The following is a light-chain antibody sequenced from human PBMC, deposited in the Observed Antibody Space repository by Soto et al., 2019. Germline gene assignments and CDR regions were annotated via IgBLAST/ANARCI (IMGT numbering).Light chain of an antibody. CDR2: EVS. CDR3: TSYTNKTTYV. J-gene: IGLJ1*01. Sequence: QSALTQPDSVSGSLGQSITISCTGTSVDVGGYNYVSWYQHHPGKAPRLLIFEVSNRPSGVSNRFSGSKSGNTASLTISGLQAEDDADYYCTSYTNKTTYVFGTGTKVTV. V-gene: IGLV2-14*01. CDR1: SVDVGGYNY.